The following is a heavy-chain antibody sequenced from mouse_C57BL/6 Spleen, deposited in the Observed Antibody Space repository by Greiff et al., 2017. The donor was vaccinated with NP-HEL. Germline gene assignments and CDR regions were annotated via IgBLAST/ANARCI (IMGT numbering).Heavy chain of an antibody. CDR2: IYPSSGNT. J-gene: IGHJ3*01. D-gene: IGHD4-1*01. CDR3: ITGGFAY. Sequence: VKLIESGAELARPGASVKLSCKASGYTFTSYGISWVKQRTGQGLEWIGEIYPSSGNTYYNEKFKGKATLTADKSSSTAYMELRSLTSEDSAVYFCITGGFAYWGQGTLVTVSA. V-gene: IGHV1-81*01. CDR1: GYTFTSYG.